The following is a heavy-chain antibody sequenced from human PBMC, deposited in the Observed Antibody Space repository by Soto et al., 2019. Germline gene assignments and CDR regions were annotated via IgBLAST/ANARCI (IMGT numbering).Heavy chain of an antibody. D-gene: IGHD3-10*01. V-gene: IGHV1-18*01. CDR1: GYTFTSYA. CDR2: ISAYNGNT. J-gene: IGHJ4*02. CDR3: ARSGPRAGY. Sequence: QVQLVQSGAEVKKPGASVKVSCKDSGYTFTSYAISWVRQAPGQGREWMGWISAYNGNTNYAQKLQGRVTMTTDTSTTTADMERRSLRADDTAVYSCARSGPRAGYWGQGPLVTVSS.